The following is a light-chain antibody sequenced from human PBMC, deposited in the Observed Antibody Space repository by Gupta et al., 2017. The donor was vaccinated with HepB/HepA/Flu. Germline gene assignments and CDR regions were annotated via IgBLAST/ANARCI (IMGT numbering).Light chain of an antibody. Sequence: DVQLTQPLPFWSASVGDRVTITCRASQDIKSYLAWYQQKPGKAPKLLIYAASTLHSGVPSRFSGSGSGTEFTLTISNLQPEDFATYYCQQVNSYPHTFGGGTKGEIK. J-gene: IGKJ4*01. CDR2: AAS. CDR3: QQVNSYPHT. V-gene: IGKV1-9*01. CDR1: QDIKSY.